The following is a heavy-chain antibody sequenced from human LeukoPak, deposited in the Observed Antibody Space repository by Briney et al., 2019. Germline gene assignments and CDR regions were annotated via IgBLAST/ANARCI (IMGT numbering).Heavy chain of an antibody. Sequence: PGRSLRLSCAASGFTFTIFGFNWVRQAPGKVPEWVSYIDARSGITYYADSVQGRFTISRDNAQESVFLQMNSLRADDTAVYYCARTYDFGRGPPGDAFDNWGPGTLVTVSS. J-gene: IGHJ3*02. CDR3: ARTYDFGRGPPGDAFDN. D-gene: IGHD3-3*01. CDR1: GFTFTIFG. CDR2: IDARSGIT. V-gene: IGHV3-48*01.